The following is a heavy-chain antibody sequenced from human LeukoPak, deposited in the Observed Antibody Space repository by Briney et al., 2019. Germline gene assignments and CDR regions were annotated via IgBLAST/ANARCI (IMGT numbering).Heavy chain of an antibody. CDR3: ARARIAARPRFDY. CDR1: GFTFSSYA. D-gene: IGHD6-6*01. Sequence: PGRSLRLSCAASGFTFSSYAMHWVRQASGKGLEWVAVISYDGSNKYYADSVKGRFTISRDNSKNTLYLQMNSLRAEDTAVYYCARARIAARPRFDYWGQGTLVTVSS. CDR2: ISYDGSNK. V-gene: IGHV3-30*04. J-gene: IGHJ4*02.